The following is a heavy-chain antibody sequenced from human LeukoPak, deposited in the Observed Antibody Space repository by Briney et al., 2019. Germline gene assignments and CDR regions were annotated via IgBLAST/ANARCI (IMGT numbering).Heavy chain of an antibody. CDR3: ARAKRSSSSSYYYYGMDV. CDR1: GGSFSSYY. V-gene: IGHV4-59*01. J-gene: IGHJ6*02. CDR2: IYSSGST. D-gene: IGHD6-6*01. Sequence: SETLSLTCTVSGGSFSSYYWSWIRQPPGKGLEWIGYIYSSGSTNYNPSLKSRVTISVDTSKNQFSLNLSSVTAADTALYYCARAKRSSSSSYYYYGMDVWGQGTTVTVSS.